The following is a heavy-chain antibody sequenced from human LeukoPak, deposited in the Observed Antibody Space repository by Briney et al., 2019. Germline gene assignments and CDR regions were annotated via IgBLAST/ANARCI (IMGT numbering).Heavy chain of an antibody. Sequence: GGSLRLSCAASGFTFSGSAMHWVRQASGKGLEWVGRIRSKANSYATAYAASVKGRFTISRDDSKNTAYLQMNSLKTEDTAAYYCVRLGELSSLDYWGQGTLVTVSS. J-gene: IGHJ4*02. CDR1: GFTFSGSA. V-gene: IGHV3-73*01. D-gene: IGHD3-16*02. CDR2: IRSKANSYAT. CDR3: VRLGELSSLDY.